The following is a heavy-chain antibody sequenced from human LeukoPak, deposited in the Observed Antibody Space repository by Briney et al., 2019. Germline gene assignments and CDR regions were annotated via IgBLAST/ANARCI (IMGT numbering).Heavy chain of an antibody. V-gene: IGHV4-31*03. CDR3: ATLPFPGVPSGAYYMDV. CDR2: IYYSGST. J-gene: IGHJ6*03. CDR1: GGSISSGGYY. Sequence: SETLSLTCTVSGGSISSGGYYWSWIRQHPGKGLEWIGYIYYSGSTYYNPSLKSRVTISVDTSKNQFSLKLSSVTAAATAVYYCATLPFPGVPSGAYYMDVWGKGTTVTVSS. D-gene: IGHD3-10*01.